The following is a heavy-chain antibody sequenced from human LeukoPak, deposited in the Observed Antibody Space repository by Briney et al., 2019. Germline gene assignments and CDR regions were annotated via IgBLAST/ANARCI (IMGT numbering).Heavy chain of an antibody. Sequence: QPGRSLRLSCAASGFTFSNYAMHWDRQAPGKGLEWVAFISYDGSNKHYADSVKGRFTISRDNSKNTLYLQMDSLRPEDTAVYYCARARFGYNRGPFDYWGQGILVTVSS. D-gene: IGHD5-24*01. V-gene: IGHV3-30-3*01. J-gene: IGHJ4*02. CDR3: ARARFGYNRGPFDY. CDR2: ISYDGSNK. CDR1: GFTFSNYA.